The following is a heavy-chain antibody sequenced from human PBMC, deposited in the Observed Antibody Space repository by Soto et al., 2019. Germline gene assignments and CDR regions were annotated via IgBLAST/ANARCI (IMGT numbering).Heavy chain of an antibody. V-gene: IGHV4-30-4*01. CDR1: GGSISSGDYY. Sequence: QVQLQESGPGLVKPSQTLSLTCTVSGGSISSGDYYWSWIRQPPGRGLEWIGYIYYSGSTSYNPSLKSRVTISVDTSKNQFSLKLSSVTAADTAVYYCARVDNWSDLPYYYYDMDVWGQGTTVTVSS. J-gene: IGHJ6*02. D-gene: IGHD1-1*01. CDR2: IYYSGST. CDR3: ARVDNWSDLPYYYYDMDV.